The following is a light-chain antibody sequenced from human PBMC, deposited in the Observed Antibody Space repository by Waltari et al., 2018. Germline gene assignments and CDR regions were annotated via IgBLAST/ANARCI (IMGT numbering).Light chain of an antibody. Sequence: QSVLTQPPSASAAPGQRVTISCSGSHSNVGANVVNWYQQFPGTAPRLLIYRNDRRPSGVADRFSASKSGTSASLAISGLRPEDEADYYCASWDDSLNGRWVFGGGTKLTDL. CDR1: HSNVGANV. V-gene: IGLV1-44*01. J-gene: IGLJ2*01. CDR3: ASWDDSLNGRWV. CDR2: RND.